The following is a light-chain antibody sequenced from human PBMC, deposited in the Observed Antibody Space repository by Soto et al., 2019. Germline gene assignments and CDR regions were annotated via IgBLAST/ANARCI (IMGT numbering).Light chain of an antibody. CDR1: HNDIGTYDY. Sequence: QSALAQPTSVSGSPGQSITISCTGNHNDIGTYDYVSWYQQHPGRAPRLLIHGVTTRPSGISGRFSASKSGLTASLTISGLQTEDEADYYCSSFTSNRIYVFGPGTKVTV. CDR2: GVT. J-gene: IGLJ1*01. V-gene: IGLV2-14*03. CDR3: SSFTSNRIYV.